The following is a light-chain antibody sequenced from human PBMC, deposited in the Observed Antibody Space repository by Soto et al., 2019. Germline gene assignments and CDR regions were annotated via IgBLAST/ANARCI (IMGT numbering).Light chain of an antibody. Sequence: IQLTQSPSSLSASVGDRVTITCRASQGIRSYLAWYQQKPGKAPELLIYAASTLQSAVPSRFSGSGSGTDFILTIISLQPEDFATYYCQQLNSYPPTFGQGTKLEIK. J-gene: IGKJ2*01. CDR2: AAS. CDR3: QQLNSYPPT. V-gene: IGKV1-9*01. CDR1: QGIRSY.